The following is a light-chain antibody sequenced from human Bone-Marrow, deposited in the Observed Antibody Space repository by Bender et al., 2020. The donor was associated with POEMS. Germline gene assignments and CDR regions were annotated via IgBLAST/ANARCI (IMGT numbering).Light chain of an antibody. J-gene: IGLJ2*01. CDR2: EVY. CDR3: SSYAGSLVV. CDR1: SSDVGGYNY. V-gene: IGLV2-8*01. Sequence: QSALTQPPSASGSPGQSVTISCTGTSSDVGGYNYVSWYQKHPGKAPKLIIHEVYKRPSGVPDRFSGSKSGNTASLTVSGLQPEDEADYFCSSYAGSLVVFGGGTKVTVL.